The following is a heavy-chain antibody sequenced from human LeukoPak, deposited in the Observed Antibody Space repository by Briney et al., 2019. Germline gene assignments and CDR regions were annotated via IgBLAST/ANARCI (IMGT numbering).Heavy chain of an antibody. D-gene: IGHD3-22*01. CDR2: ISSSGSTI. CDR1: GFTFSSYE. J-gene: IGHJ4*02. Sequence: GGSLRLSCAASGFTFSSYEMNWVRQAPGKGVEWVSYISSSGSTIYYADSVKGRFTISRDNAKNSLYLQMNSLRAEDTAVYYCARDYDSSGYLYFDYWGQGTLVTVSS. CDR3: ARDYDSSGYLYFDY. V-gene: IGHV3-48*03.